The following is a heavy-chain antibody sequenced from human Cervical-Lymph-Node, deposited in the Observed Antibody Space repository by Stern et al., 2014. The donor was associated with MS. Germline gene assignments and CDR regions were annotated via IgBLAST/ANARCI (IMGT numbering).Heavy chain of an antibody. V-gene: IGHV1-69*06. CDR1: GDTFSSYA. Sequence: QVQLGQSGAEVKKPRSSVKVSCKASGDTFSSYAINWVRQVPGQGLEWMGGITPVFGTTNYAQKFQGRVTITADKSTNTAYMELMTLRSEDTAVYYCARGGGLVGYFDYWGQGTLVSVSS. D-gene: IGHD1-26*01. CDR3: ARGGGLVGYFDY. CDR2: ITPVFGTT. J-gene: IGHJ4*02.